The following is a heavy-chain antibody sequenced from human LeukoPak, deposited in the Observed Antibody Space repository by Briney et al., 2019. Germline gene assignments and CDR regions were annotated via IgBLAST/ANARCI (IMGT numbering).Heavy chain of an antibody. CDR2: LKEDESEK. J-gene: IGHJ4*02. Sequence: PGGSLRLSCAVSGFTLSSFSMSWVRQAPGKGLEWVANLKEDESEKYYVDSVKGRFTISRDNAKNSLYLQMNSLRAEDTAVYYCARPTRASLDYWGQGTLVTVSS. CDR3: ARPTRASLDY. V-gene: IGHV3-7*02. CDR1: GFTLSSFS.